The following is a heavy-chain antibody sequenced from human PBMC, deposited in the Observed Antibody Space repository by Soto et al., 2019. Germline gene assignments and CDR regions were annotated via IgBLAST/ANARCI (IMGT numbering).Heavy chain of an antibody. J-gene: IGHJ4*02. CDR1: GFTFSSYG. CDR2: IWYDGSNK. V-gene: IGHV3-33*01. Sequence: QVQLVESGGGVVQPGRSLRLSCAASGFTFSSYGMHWVRQAPGKGLEWVAVIWYDGSNKYYADSVKGRFTISRDNSKNTLYLQMNSLRAKDTAVYYCATYYDILTGYYSFDYWGQGTLVTVSS. CDR3: ATYYDILTGYYSFDY. D-gene: IGHD3-9*01.